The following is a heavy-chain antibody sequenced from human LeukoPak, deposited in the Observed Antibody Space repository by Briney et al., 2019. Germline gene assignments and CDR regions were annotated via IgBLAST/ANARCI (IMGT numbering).Heavy chain of an antibody. Sequence: GGSLRLSCAASGFTFSNYNMNWVRQAPGKGLEWVANIKQDGSEKYYVDSVKGRFTISRDNAKNSLYLQMNSLRAEDTAVYYCARAVGGSYYDGWGQGTLVTVSS. V-gene: IGHV3-7*01. D-gene: IGHD1-26*01. CDR1: GFTFSNYN. CDR2: IKQDGSEK. CDR3: ARAVGGSYYDG. J-gene: IGHJ4*02.